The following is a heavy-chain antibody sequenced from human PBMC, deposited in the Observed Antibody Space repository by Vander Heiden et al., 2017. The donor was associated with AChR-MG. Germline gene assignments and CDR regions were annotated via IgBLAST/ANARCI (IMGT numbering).Heavy chain of an antibody. D-gene: IGHD2-8*01. CDR3: ARDIVLMVYADENWFDP. Sequence: QVQLVQSGAEVKKPGASVKVSCKASGYTFTSYYMHWVRQAPGQGLEWMGIINPSGGSTSYAQKFQGRVTMTRDTSTSTVYMELSSLRSEDTAVYYCARDIVLMVYADENWFDPWGQGTLVTVSS. CDR2: INPSGGST. V-gene: IGHV1-46*01. CDR1: GYTFTSYY. J-gene: IGHJ5*02.